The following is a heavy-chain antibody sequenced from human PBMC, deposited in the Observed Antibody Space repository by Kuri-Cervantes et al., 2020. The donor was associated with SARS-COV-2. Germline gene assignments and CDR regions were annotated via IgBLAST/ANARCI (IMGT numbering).Heavy chain of an antibody. J-gene: IGHJ6*03. CDR1: GFTFSSYS. CDR3: ARDHYTYYNYMDV. D-gene: IGHD4-11*01. V-gene: IGHV3-48*01. Sequence: GESLKISCAASGFTFSSYSMNWVRQAPGKGLEWVSYISSSSSTINNADSVKGRFTITRANDKHSLYLQMNSLRAEATAGYSCARDHYTYYNYMDVWGKGTPVTVSS. CDR2: ISSSSSTI.